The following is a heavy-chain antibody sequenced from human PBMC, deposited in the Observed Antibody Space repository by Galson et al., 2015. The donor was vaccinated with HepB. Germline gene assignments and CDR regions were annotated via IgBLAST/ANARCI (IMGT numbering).Heavy chain of an antibody. CDR2: ISGGGGNT. Sequence: SLRLSCAASGFTFSTYAMSWVRQAPGKGLEWVSAISGGGGNTYYADSVKGRFTISRDNSKNTLYLQMNSLRAEDTAVYYCAKGPPGMLVEAACDNWGPGTMVTVSS. V-gene: IGHV3-23*01. CDR1: GFTFSTYA. J-gene: IGHJ3*01. CDR3: AKGPPGMLVEAACDN. D-gene: IGHD2-2*01.